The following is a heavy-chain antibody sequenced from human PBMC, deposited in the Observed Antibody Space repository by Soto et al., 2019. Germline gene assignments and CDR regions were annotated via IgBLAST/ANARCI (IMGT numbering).Heavy chain of an antibody. Sequence: SETLSLTCTVSGGSFSPNYWSWIRQPPGKGLEWVGYIYYGGSTNYNPSLKSRVTISVDTSKNQFSLKLSSVTAADTAVYYCARGWGRIFDYWGQGTLVTVSS. V-gene: IGHV4-59*12. CDR2: IYYGGST. CDR1: GGSFSPNY. J-gene: IGHJ4*02. CDR3: ARGWGRIFDY. D-gene: IGHD7-27*01.